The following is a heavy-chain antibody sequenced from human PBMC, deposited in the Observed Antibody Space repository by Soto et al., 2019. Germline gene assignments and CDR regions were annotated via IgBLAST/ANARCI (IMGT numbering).Heavy chain of an antibody. Sequence: GGSLRLSCAASGFNVGAFAVNWVRQAPGKGLEWVSAISGGGGSTYYADSVKGRFTISRDNSKNTLYLQINSLRAEDTAVYYCARGGNGHEVPHWGQGTLVTVSS. CDR1: GFNVGAFA. D-gene: IGHD2-8*01. CDR2: ISGGGGST. J-gene: IGHJ4*02. CDR3: ARGGNGHEVPH. V-gene: IGHV3-23*01.